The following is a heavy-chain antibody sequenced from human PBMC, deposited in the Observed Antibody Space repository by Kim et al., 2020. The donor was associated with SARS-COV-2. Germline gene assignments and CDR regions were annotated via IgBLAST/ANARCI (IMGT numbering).Heavy chain of an antibody. CDR3: ARGQRRTGLYYYYCMDG. CDR1: GYTFTSYA. Sequence: ASVKVSCKASGYTFTSYAINWVRQATGQGLEWMGWMNPISGNTGYAQKFQGRVTMTGNTSISTAYMELSSLRSEDTAVYYCARGQRRTGLYYYYCMDGWGKGTTVTVS. V-gene: IGHV1-8*02. J-gene: IGHJ6*03. CDR2: MNPISGNT. D-gene: IGHD6-25*01.